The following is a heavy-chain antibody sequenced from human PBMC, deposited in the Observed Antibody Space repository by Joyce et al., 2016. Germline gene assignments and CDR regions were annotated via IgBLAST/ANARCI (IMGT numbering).Heavy chain of an antibody. D-gene: IGHD6-25*01. V-gene: IGHV2-5*02. CDR2: IYWDEDK. J-gene: IGHJ6*02. CDR3: AHAPATDRYYGMDV. Sequence: QVTLKESGPTLVKPTQTLTLTCTFSGFSLSTSGVGVGWIRQPPGKALEWLALIYWDEDKRYSSSLKSRLTITKDPSKNQVVLTMTNMDPVDTATYYCAHAPATDRYYGMDVWGQGTTVTVSS. CDR1: GFSLSTSGVG.